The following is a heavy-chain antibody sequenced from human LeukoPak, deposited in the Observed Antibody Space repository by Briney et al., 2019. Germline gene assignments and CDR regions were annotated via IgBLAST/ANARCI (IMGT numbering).Heavy chain of an antibody. CDR2: ISATASNT. CDR1: GFTFSSYA. V-gene: IGHV3-23*01. CDR3: AKDWYNSLNYFDY. J-gene: IGHJ4*02. D-gene: IGHD1-1*01. Sequence: GGPLRLSCAASGFTFSSYAMSWVRQAPGKGLEWVSAISATASNTYYADSVKGRFTISRDNSKSTLYLQMNSLRVDDTAVYYCAKDWYNSLNYFDYWGQGSLVTVSS.